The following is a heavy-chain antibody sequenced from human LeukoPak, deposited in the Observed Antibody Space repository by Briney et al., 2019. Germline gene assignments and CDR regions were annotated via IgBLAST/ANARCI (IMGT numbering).Heavy chain of an antibody. CDR2: IDQDGSDK. CDR3: ARQGLFGVAPG. J-gene: IGHJ4*02. D-gene: IGHD3-3*01. V-gene: IGHV3-7*01. CDR1: GFTLSDFW. Sequence: GGSLRLSCAASGFTLSDFWMSWVRQAPGKGLEWVANIDQDGSDKNYVGSVKGRFTISRDDAKNSLFLQMNSLRAEDTAAYYCARQGLFGVAPGGGQGTLVTVSS.